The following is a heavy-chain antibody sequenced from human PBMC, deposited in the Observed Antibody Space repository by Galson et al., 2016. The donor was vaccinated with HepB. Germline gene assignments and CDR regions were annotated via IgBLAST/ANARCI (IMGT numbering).Heavy chain of an antibody. J-gene: IGHJ6*02. CDR2: IGPGGDT. CDR1: GFSFRSYD. D-gene: IGHD3-22*01. Sequence: SLRLSCAASGFSFRSYDMQWVRQSRGKALEWVSAIGPGGDTYYAGSVKGRFTISREDSKNSLYLQMSSLRVEDTAVYYCARELDITTIPGYRGLDVWGQETTVTVSS. V-gene: IGHV3-13*01. CDR3: ARELDITTIPGYRGLDV.